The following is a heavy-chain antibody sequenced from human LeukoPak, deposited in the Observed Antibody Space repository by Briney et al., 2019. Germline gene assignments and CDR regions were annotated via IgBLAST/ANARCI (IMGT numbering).Heavy chain of an antibody. D-gene: IGHD1-26*01. J-gene: IGHJ4*02. CDR2: IYHSGST. CDR3: ARDLSGSLQN. V-gene: IGHV4-38-2*02. Sequence: GSLRLSCAASGFTFSSYAMSWVRQAPGKGLEWIGSIYHSGSTYYNPSLKSRVTISVDTSKNQFSLKLSSVTAADTAVYYCARDLSGSLQNWGQGTLVTVSS. CDR1: GFTFSSYA.